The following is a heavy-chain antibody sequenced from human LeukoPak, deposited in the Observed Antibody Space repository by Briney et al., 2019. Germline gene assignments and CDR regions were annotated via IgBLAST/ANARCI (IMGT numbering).Heavy chain of an antibody. J-gene: IGHJ4*02. CDR1: RGSFSGYY. V-gene: IGHV4-34*01. D-gene: IGHD6-13*01. CDR3: ASRKYIAAGWGY. Sequence: SETLSLTCAVYRGSFSGYYWSWIRQPPGKGLEWIGEINHSGSTNYNPSLKSRVTISVDTSKNQFSLKLSSVTAADTAVYYCASRKYIAAGWGYWGQGTLVTVSS. CDR2: INHSGST.